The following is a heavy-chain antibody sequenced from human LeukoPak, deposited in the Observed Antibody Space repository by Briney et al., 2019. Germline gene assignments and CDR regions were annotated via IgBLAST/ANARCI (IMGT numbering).Heavy chain of an antibody. Sequence: ASVTVSCKASGYTFTGYYMHWVRQAPGQGLEWMGWINPNSGGTNYAQKFQGGVTMTRDTSISTAYMELSRLRSDDTAVYYCARDFDYSNYVFWFDPWGQGTLVTVSS. CDR1: GYTFTGYY. CDR3: ARDFDYSNYVFWFDP. CDR2: INPNSGGT. V-gene: IGHV1-2*02. J-gene: IGHJ5*02. D-gene: IGHD4-11*01.